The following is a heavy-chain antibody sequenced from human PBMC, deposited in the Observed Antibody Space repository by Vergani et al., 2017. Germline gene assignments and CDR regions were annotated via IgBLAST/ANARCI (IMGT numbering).Heavy chain of an antibody. V-gene: IGHV5-51*03. J-gene: IGHJ3*02. Sequence: EVQLVQSGAEVKKQGESLKISCKGSGYSFTSYWIGWVRQMPGKGLEWMGIIYHGDSDTRYSPSFQGQVTISADKSISTAYLQWSSLKASDTAMYYCATPNRRGGSSSAEDGFDIWGQGTMVTVSS. CDR3: ATPNRRGGSSSAEDGFDI. CDR2: IYHGDSDT. CDR1: GYSFTSYW. D-gene: IGHD6-6*01.